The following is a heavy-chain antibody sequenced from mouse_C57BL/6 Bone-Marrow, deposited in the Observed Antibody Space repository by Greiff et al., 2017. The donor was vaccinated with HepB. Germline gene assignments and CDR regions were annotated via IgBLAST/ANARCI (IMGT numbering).Heavy chain of an antibody. Sequence: QVQLQQSGPELVKPGASVKISCKASGYAFSSSWMNWVKQRPGKGLEWIGRIYPGDGDTNYNGKFKGKATLTADKSSSAAYMQLSSLTSEDSAVYFCARSTTVGFDYWGQGSTLTVSS. CDR1: GYAFSSSW. CDR2: IYPGDGDT. CDR3: ARSTTVGFDY. D-gene: IGHD1-1*01. J-gene: IGHJ2*01. V-gene: IGHV1-82*01.